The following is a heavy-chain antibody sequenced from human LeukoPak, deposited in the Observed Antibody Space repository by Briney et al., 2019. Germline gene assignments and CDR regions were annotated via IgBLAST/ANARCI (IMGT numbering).Heavy chain of an antibody. CDR1: GGTFSSYA. CDR3: ARVSESSDWSHPAFDY. Sequence: VKVSCKASGGTFSSYAISWVRQAPGQGLEWMGRIIPILGIANYAQKFQGRVTITADKSTSTAYMELSSLRSEDTAVYYCARVSESSDWSHPAFDYWGQGTLVTVSS. D-gene: IGHD6-19*01. CDR2: IIPILGIA. J-gene: IGHJ4*02. V-gene: IGHV1-69*04.